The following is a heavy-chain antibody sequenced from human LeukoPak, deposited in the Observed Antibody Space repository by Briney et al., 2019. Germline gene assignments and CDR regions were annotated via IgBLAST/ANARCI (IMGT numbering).Heavy chain of an antibody. V-gene: IGHV4-38-2*01. Sequence: SETLSLTCAVSGYPISSGYYWGWIRQPPGKGLEWIGSIYHSGSTYYNPSLKSRVTISVDTSKNQFSLKLSSVTAADTAVYYCARQSRYVGATTSVYWGQGTLVTVSS. J-gene: IGHJ4*02. CDR3: ARQSRYVGATTSVY. D-gene: IGHD1-26*01. CDR1: GYPISSGYY. CDR2: IYHSGST.